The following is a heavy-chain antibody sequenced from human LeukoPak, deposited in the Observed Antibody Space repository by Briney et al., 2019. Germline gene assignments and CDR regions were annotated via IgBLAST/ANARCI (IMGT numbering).Heavy chain of an antibody. CDR3: ARDSGMVRGVILDY. J-gene: IGHJ4*02. CDR1: GFTFSSYW. CDR2: IKSDGSST. Sequence: GGSLRLSCAASGFTFSSYWMHWVRQAPGKGLVWVSRIKSDGSSTSYADSVKGRFTISRDNVKNTLYLQANSLRAEDTAVYYCARDSGMVRGVILDYWGQGTLVTVSS. V-gene: IGHV3-74*01. D-gene: IGHD3-10*01.